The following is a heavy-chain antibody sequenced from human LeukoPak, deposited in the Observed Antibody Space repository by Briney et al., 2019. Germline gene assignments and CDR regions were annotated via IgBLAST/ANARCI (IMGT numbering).Heavy chain of an antibody. J-gene: IGHJ5*02. CDR1: GFAFSTYE. CDR3: ARGDPHADL. CDR2: INISDHNK. Sequence: GGSLRLSCAASGFAFSTYEMSWVRQAPGKGLEWIADINISDHNKTYADSVKGRFTISRDNASSSLYPQMNSLRVEDTGVFYCARGDPHADLWGQGTLVTVSS. V-gene: IGHV3-48*03.